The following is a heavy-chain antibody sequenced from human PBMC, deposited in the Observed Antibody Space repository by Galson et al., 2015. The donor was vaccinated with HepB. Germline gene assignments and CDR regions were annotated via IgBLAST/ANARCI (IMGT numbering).Heavy chain of an antibody. CDR3: ARGVGYGDYALGY. D-gene: IGHD4-17*01. CDR1: GGSISSGGYF. J-gene: IGHJ4*02. V-gene: IGHV4-31*03. Sequence: TLSLTCTVSGGSISSGGYFWNWIRQHPGKGLEWIGNVYYTGSTYYNPSLNSRVTMSLDASDNQFSLKLTSVTAADTAVYYCARGVGYGDYALGYWGQGTLVTVSS. CDR2: VYYTGST.